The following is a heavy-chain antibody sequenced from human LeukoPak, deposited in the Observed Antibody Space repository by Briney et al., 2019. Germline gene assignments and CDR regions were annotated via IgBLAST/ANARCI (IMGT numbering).Heavy chain of an antibody. V-gene: IGHV4-4*07. J-gene: IGHJ5*02. CDR3: ARDGPRYWFDP. CDR2: IYTSGST. CDR1: GGSISSYY. Sequence: PSETLSLTCTVYGGSISSYYWSWIRQPAGKGLEWIGRIYTSGSTNYNRSLRRRVTMSVDTSKNQFSLKLNSGTAADTAVYYCARDGPRYWFDPWGKGHMVTVSS.